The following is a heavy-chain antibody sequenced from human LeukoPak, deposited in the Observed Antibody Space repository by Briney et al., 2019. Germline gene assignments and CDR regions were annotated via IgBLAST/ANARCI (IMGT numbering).Heavy chain of an antibody. V-gene: IGHV3-30*02. CDR3: AKVEMATSPGGIDY. D-gene: IGHD5-24*01. CDR1: GFTFSNYG. Sequence: PGGSLRLSCAASGFTFSNYGMHWVRQAPGKGLEWVTFIRYDGSSKYYTDSVNGRFTISRDNSKNTLYLQMNSLRVEDTAMYYCAKVEMATSPGGIDYWGQGTLVTVSS. CDR2: IRYDGSSK. J-gene: IGHJ4*02.